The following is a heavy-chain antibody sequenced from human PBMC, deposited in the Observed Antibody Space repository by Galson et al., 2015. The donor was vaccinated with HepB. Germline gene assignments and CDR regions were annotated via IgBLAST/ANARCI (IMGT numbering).Heavy chain of an antibody. CDR1: GFTFSSYA. D-gene: IGHD5-12*01. Sequence: SLRLSCAASGFTFSSYAMHWVRQAPGKGLEWVAVISYDGSNKYYADSVKGRFTISRDNSKNTLYLQMNSLRAEDTAVYYCARDKVATGLIDYWGQGTLVTVSS. CDR3: ARDKVATGLIDY. J-gene: IGHJ4*02. V-gene: IGHV3-30*04. CDR2: ISYDGSNK.